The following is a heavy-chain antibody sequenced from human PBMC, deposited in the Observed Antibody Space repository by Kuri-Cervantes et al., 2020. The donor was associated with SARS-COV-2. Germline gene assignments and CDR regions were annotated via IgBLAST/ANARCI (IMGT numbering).Heavy chain of an antibody. CDR3: AKDLSGSFAFDY. V-gene: IGHV3-64*01. Sequence: GGSLRLSCAASGFTFSSYAMHWVRQAPGKGLEYVSAISSNGGSTYYANSVKGRFTISRDNSKNTLYLQMGSLRAEDTAVYYCAKDLSGSFAFDYWGQGTLVTVSS. CDR2: ISSNGGST. D-gene: IGHD1-26*01. CDR1: GFTFSSYA. J-gene: IGHJ4*02.